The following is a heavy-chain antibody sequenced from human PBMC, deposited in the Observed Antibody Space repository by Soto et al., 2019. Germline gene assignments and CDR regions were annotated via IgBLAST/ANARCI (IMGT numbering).Heavy chain of an antibody. CDR1: GGTFSSYA. V-gene: IGHV1-69*06. J-gene: IGHJ5*02. Sequence: QVQLVQSGAEVQKPGSSVKVSCKASGGTFSSYAISWVRQAPGQGLEWMGGIIPIFGTANYAQKLQGRVTITADKSTSTAYMELRSLRSEDTAVYYCAREGIAVAGTNWFDPWGQGTLVTVSS. D-gene: IGHD6-19*01. CDR2: IIPIFGTA. CDR3: AREGIAVAGTNWFDP.